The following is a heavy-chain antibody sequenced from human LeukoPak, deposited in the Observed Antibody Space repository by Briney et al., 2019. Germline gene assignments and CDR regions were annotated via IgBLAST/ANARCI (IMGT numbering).Heavy chain of an antibody. Sequence: PGGSLRLSCAASGFTFSSYAMSWVRQAPGKGLEWVSAISGSGGSTYYADSVKGRFTISRDNSKNTLYLQMNSLRAEDTAVYYCAKDGYCSGGSCFGDYYMDVWGKGTTVTVSS. CDR3: AKDGYCSGGSCFGDYYMDV. D-gene: IGHD2-15*01. V-gene: IGHV3-23*01. CDR2: ISGSGGST. J-gene: IGHJ6*03. CDR1: GFTFSSYA.